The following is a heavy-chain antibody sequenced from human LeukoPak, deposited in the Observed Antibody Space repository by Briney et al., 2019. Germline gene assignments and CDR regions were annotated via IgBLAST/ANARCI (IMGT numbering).Heavy chain of an antibody. Sequence: GGSLRLSCAASGFSFSSYEMNWVRQAPGKGLEYVSAISSNGGSTYYAGSVRGRFTISRDNSKNTLYLQMSSLRAEDTAVYYCVNEVGTYYYGMDVWGQGTTVTVSS. CDR1: GFSFSSYE. J-gene: IGHJ6*02. D-gene: IGHD1-1*01. CDR3: VNEVGTYYYGMDV. CDR2: ISSNGGST. V-gene: IGHV3-64D*06.